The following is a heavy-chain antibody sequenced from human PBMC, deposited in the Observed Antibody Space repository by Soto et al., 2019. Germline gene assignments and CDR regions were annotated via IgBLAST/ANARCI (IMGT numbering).Heavy chain of an antibody. CDR2: IYNSGST. CDR1: GGSISSRSYW. J-gene: IGHJ4*02. V-gene: IGHV4-39*01. D-gene: IGHD4-4*01. CDR3: ARHPRDDYNYGGSGIFDY. Sequence: SETLSLTCTVSGGSISSRSYWWAWIRQPPGKGLEWIGDIYNSGSTYYNPSLESRVTISVDTSKNQFSLKLNSVTAADTAVYYCARHPRDDYNYGGSGIFDYWGQGAMVTFYS.